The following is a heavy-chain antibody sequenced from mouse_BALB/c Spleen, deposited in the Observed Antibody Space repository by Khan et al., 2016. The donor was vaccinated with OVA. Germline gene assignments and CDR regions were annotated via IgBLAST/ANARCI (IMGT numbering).Heavy chain of an antibody. CDR3: ARSLYYSYGYALDY. CDR1: GYSITSDYA. D-gene: IGHD2-14*01. J-gene: IGHJ4*01. CDR2: ISSTGST. V-gene: IGHV3-2*02. Sequence: EVELVESGPGLVKPSQSLSLTCTVTGYSITSDYAWNWIRQFPGNTLEWVGYISSTGSTSSNPSLKSQISITRDTSKNQFFLQLRSVTSEDTATYYCARSLYYSYGYALDYWGRGTSVTVSS.